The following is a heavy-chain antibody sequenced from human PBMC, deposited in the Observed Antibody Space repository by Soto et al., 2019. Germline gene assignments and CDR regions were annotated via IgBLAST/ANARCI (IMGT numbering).Heavy chain of an antibody. D-gene: IGHD5-12*01. CDR2: INAGNGNT. V-gene: IGHV1-3*01. J-gene: IGHJ5*02. Sequence: ASVKVSCKASGYTFTIYAMHWVRQAPGQRLEWMGWINAGNGNTKYSQKFQGRVTLTRDTSASTAYMDLSSLTSEDAAIYYCARAISGYVTWGQGTLVTVSS. CDR1: GYTFTIYA. CDR3: ARAISGYVT.